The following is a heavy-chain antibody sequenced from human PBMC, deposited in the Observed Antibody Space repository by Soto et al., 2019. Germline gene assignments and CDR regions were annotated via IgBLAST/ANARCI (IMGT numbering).Heavy chain of an antibody. CDR1: GFTFSSYA. J-gene: IGHJ5*02. V-gene: IGHV3-23*01. CDR3: AKVEYDYVWGSYRLSWFDP. D-gene: IGHD3-16*02. CDR2: ISGSGGST. Sequence: EVQLLESGGGLVQPGGSLRLSCAASGFTFSSYAMSWVRQAPGKGLEWVSAISGSGGSTYYADSVKGRFTISRDNSKNALYLQMNSLRAEDTAVYYCAKVEYDYVWGSYRLSWFDPWGQGTLVTVSS.